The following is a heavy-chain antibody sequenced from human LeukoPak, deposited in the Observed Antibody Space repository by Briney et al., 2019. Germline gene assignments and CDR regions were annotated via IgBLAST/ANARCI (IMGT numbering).Heavy chain of an antibody. CDR2: INPNSGGT. CDR1: GYTFTGYY. D-gene: IGHD6-13*01. V-gene: IGHV1-2*02. CDR3: AREAAAAGNFDY. J-gene: IGHJ4*02. Sequence: ASVKVSCKASGYTFTGYYMHWVRQAPGQGLVWMGWINPNSGGTNYAQKFQGRVTMTRDTSISTAYMELSRLRSDDTAVYYCAREAAAAGNFDYWGQGTLVTVSS.